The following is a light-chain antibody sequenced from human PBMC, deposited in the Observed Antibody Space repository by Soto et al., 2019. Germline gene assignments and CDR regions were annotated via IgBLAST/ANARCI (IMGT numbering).Light chain of an antibody. CDR1: QSINNRY. J-gene: IGKJ3*01. CDR2: GAS. CDR3: QQFGSSPGFT. Sequence: EIVLTQSPGTLSLSPGERATLSCRASQSINNRYLAWYQQKPGQAPRLLIYGASSRATGIPDRFIGSGSGTDFTLTISRLEPEDYRVYYCQQFGSSPGFTFGPGTKVDIK. V-gene: IGKV3-20*01.